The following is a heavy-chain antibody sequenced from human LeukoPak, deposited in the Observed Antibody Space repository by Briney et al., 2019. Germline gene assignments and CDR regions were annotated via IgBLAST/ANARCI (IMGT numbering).Heavy chain of an antibody. D-gene: IGHD5-24*01. CDR3: ARGDGYNFFDY. Sequence: GGSLRLSCAVSGFSVTNNYMSWARQAPGRGLEWVSVFYVGGATYYADSVKGRFTISRDNSENTLYLQMKRLRAEDTAVYYCARGDGYNFFDYWGQGTLVTVSS. J-gene: IGHJ4*02. V-gene: IGHV3-53*01. CDR2: FYVGGAT. CDR1: GFSVTNNY.